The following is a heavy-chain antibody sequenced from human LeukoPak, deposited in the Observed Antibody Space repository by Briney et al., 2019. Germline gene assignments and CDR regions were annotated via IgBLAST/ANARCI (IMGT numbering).Heavy chain of an antibody. Sequence: GASVKVSCKASGYTFTSYAMHWVRQAPGQGLEWMGWINAGNGDTKYSQKFQGRVTITRDTSASTGYMELSSLRSEDTAVYYCGRDVRGMTTAYFDSWGQGTLVTVSS. V-gene: IGHV1-3*01. D-gene: IGHD4-11*01. J-gene: IGHJ4*02. CDR1: GYTFTSYA. CDR3: GRDVRGMTTAYFDS. CDR2: INAGNGDT.